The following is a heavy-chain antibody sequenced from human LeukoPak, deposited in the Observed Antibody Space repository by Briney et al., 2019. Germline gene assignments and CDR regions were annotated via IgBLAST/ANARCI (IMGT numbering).Heavy chain of an antibody. CDR2: INHSGST. V-gene: IGHV4-34*01. CDR1: GGSFSGYY. CDR3: ATFTVAGSGGQEGWFDP. J-gene: IGHJ5*02. Sequence: PSETLSLTCAVYGGSFSGYYWSWIRQPPGKGLEWIGEINHSGSTNYNPSLKSRVTISVDTSKNQFSLKLSSVTAADTALYYCATFTVAGSGGQEGWFDPWGQGTLVTVSS. D-gene: IGHD6-19*01.